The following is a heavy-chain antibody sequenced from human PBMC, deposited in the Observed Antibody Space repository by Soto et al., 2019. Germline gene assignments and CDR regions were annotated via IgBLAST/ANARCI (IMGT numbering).Heavy chain of an antibody. CDR3: ARDRSLFTFDF. J-gene: IGHJ4*02. CDR2: IYYSGST. Sequence: SETLSLTCPVSGGSISSYYWSWIRQPPGKGLEWIGYIYYSGSTNYNPSLKSRVTISVDTSKNQFSLKLSSVTAADTAVYYCARDRSLFTFDFWGQGTLVTVSS. V-gene: IGHV4-59*01. CDR1: GGSISSYY.